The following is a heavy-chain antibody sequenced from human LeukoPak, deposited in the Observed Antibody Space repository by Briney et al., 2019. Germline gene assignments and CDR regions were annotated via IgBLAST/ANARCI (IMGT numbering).Heavy chain of an antibody. Sequence: VGFLRLSCATSGFTFSTSWMHWVRQAPGKGLVWVSRINTDGNTRDYADSVKGRFTISRDNAKNTLYLQMNSLRAEDTAVYYCVRDMGYYDKVWGQGTLVTVSS. V-gene: IGHV3-74*01. CDR3: VRDMGYYDKV. CDR2: INTDGNTR. D-gene: IGHD3-22*01. J-gene: IGHJ4*02. CDR1: GFTFSTSW.